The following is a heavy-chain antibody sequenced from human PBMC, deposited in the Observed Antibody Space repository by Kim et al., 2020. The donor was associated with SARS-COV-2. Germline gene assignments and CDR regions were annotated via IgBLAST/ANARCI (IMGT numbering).Heavy chain of an antibody. Sequence: SETLSLTCTVSGGSISSYYWSWIRQPPGKGLEWIGYIYYSGSTNYNPSLKSRVTISVDTSKNQFSLKLSSVTAADEAVYYCARDHREWLQYTANWYFDLWGRGTLVTVSS. D-gene: IGHD3-3*01. CDR3: ARDHREWLQYTANWYFDL. CDR2: IYYSGST. CDR1: GGSISSYY. J-gene: IGHJ2*01. V-gene: IGHV4-59*01.